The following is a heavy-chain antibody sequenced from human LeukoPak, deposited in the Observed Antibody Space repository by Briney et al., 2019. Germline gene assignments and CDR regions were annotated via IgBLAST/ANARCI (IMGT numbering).Heavy chain of an antibody. Sequence: SETLSLTCTVSGASISSYYWSWIRQPPGKGLEWIGYIYYSGSTNYNPSLKSRITISVDTSKNQFSLKLSSVTAADTAVYYCARSIGYCSGGSCYGGYYFDYWGQGTLVTVSS. CDR2: IYYSGST. V-gene: IGHV4-59*01. D-gene: IGHD2-15*01. J-gene: IGHJ4*02. CDR3: ARSIGYCSGGSCYGGYYFDY. CDR1: GASISSYY.